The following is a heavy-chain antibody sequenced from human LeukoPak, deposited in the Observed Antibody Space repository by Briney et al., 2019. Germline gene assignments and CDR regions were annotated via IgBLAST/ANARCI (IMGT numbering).Heavy chain of an antibody. Sequence: SQTLSLTCAISGDSVSGNRATWNWLRQSPSRGLEWLGRIYYRSKWYSDYAVSVKGRITINPDTSKNQFSLLLNSVTPEDTAVYFSGRAEHDWGSDYWGQGTLVTVSS. CDR1: GDSVSGNRAT. V-gene: IGHV6-1*01. CDR3: GRAEHDWGSDY. CDR2: IYYRSKWYS. J-gene: IGHJ4*02. D-gene: IGHD3-9*01.